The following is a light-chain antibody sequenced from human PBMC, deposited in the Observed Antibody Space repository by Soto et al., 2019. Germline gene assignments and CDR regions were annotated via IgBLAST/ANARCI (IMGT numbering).Light chain of an antibody. CDR2: GAS. CDR1: QSVSSN. CDR3: QQYNNWPPST. V-gene: IGKV3-15*01. Sequence: EIVMTQSPATLSVSPGERATLSCRASQSVSSNLAWYQQKPGQAPRLLIYGASTSATGIPPRFSGSGSGTAVTLTTSSLLSEDFAVYYCQQYNNWPPSTFGQGTRLEIK. J-gene: IGKJ5*01.